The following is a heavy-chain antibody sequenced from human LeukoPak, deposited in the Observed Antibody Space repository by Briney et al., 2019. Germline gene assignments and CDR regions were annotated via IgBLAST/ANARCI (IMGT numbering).Heavy chain of an antibody. CDR2: INHSGST. V-gene: IGHV4-34*01. CDR3: ARGWEAAAGNTYYFDY. Sequence: GSLRLSCAASGFTFSSYAMSWVRQPPGKGLEWIGEINHSGSTNYNPSLKSRVTISVDTSKNQFSLKLSSVTAADTAVYYCARGWEAAAGNTYYFDYWGQGTLVTVSS. CDR1: GFTFSSYA. D-gene: IGHD6-13*01. J-gene: IGHJ4*02.